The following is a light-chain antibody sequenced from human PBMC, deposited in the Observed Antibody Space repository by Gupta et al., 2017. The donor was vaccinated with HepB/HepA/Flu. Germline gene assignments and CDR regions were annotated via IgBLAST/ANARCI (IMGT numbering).Light chain of an antibody. CDR3: QTWGTDFRV. CDR2: LNNDGSH. V-gene: IGLV4-69*02. Sequence: QLVLTQSPSASASLGASVKLTCTLSSGHSSNAIAWHQQQPEKGPRYLMKLNNDGSHSKGDGIPDRFSGSSSGAERYLTIFNLQSEDEADYYCQTWGTDFRVFGGGTKLTV. CDR1: SGHSSNA. J-gene: IGLJ3*02.